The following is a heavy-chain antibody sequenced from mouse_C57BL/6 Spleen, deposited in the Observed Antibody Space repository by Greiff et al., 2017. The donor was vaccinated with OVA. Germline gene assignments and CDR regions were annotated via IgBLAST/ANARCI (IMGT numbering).Heavy chain of an antibody. D-gene: IGHD1-1*01. J-gene: IGHJ4*01. V-gene: IGHV1-52*01. CDR2: IDPSDSET. Sequence: QVQLQQPGAELVRPGSSVKLSCKASGYTFTSYWMHWVKQRPIQGLEWIGNIDPSDSETHYNQKFKDKVTLTVDKSSSTAYMQLSSLTSEDSAVYYCARWGDYGSSELEAMDYWGQGTSVTVSS. CDR3: ARWGDYGSSELEAMDY. CDR1: GYTFTSYW.